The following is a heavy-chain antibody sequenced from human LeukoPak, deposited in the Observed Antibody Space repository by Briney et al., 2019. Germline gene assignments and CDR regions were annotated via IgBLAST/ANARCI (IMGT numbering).Heavy chain of an antibody. D-gene: IGHD3-3*01. CDR2: ISGDGGST. CDR1: GFTFDDYA. V-gene: IGHV3-43*02. Sequence: GGSLRLSCAASGFTFDDYAMHWVRHAPGKGLEWVSLISGDGGSTYYADSVKGRLTISRDNSKNSLYLQMNSLRTEDTALYYCANLGYDFWSGYYTRYYHYMDVWGKGTTVTVS. J-gene: IGHJ6*03. CDR3: ANLGYDFWSGYYTRYYHYMDV.